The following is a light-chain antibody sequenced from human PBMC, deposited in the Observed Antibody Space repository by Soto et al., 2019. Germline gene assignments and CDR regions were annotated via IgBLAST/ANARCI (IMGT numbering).Light chain of an antibody. CDR2: DVR. V-gene: IGLV2-14*03. CDR3: PSLTTTSPPVL. J-gene: IGLJ2*01. Sequence: QSALTQPASVSGSPGQSITISCTGTSSDVGAFNFVSWYQQHPGKAPKLMIYDVRHRPSGVSDRFSGSKSGNTASLTIYGPQAEDEADYYSPSLTTTSPPVLFGGGTNLTVL. CDR1: SSDVGAFNF.